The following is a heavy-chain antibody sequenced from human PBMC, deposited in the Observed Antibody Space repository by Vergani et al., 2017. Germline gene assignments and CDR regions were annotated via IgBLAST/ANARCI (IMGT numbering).Heavy chain of an antibody. Sequence: QVQLVQSGAEVKKPGASVKVSCKASGYTFTSYAMHWVRQAPGQRLEWMGWINTGNGNTNYAQKLQGRVTMTTDTSTSTAYMELSSLRSEDTAVYYCAIRTGYSSSWTDYWGQGTLVTVSS. J-gene: IGHJ4*02. CDR2: INTGNGNT. D-gene: IGHD6-13*01. CDR1: GYTFTSYA. CDR3: AIRTGYSSSWTDY. V-gene: IGHV1-3*04.